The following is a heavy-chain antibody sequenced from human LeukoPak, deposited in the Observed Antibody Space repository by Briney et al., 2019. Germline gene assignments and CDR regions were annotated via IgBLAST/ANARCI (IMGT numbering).Heavy chain of an antibody. D-gene: IGHD1-1*01. J-gene: IGHJ2*01. Sequence: PGGSLRHSSVPSRVTFCVSYANCVPEAPGHGLEWVSSISSSSTIYYAVSVKGRFTISKENANNTLYRQMNSLRAKDTAVYYCARDSPHPVANWNDTWDYWYFDLWGRGTLVTVSS. CDR1: RVTFCVSY. V-gene: IGHV3-69-1*01. CDR2: ISSSSTI. CDR3: ARDSPHPVANWNDTWDYWYFDL.